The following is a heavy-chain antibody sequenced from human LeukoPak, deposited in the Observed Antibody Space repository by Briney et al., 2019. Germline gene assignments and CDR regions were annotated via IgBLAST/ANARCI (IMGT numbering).Heavy chain of an antibody. D-gene: IGHD3-16*01. CDR1: GFTFSDYY. J-gene: IGHJ4*02. CDR2: ISSSGNTI. CDR3: ARGRRYGDY. V-gene: IGHV3-11*01. Sequence: GGSLRLSCAASGFTFSDYYMSWMRQAPGKGLEWVSYISSSGNTIYYADSVRGRFTISRDNAKNSLYLQMNSLRAEDTAVYYCARGRRYGDYWGQGTLVTVSS.